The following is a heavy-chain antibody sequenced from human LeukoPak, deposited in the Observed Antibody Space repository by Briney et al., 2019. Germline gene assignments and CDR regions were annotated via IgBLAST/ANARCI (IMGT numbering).Heavy chain of an antibody. D-gene: IGHD2-2*01. CDR1: GGSIKSNNW. Sequence: PSGTLSLTCAVSGGSIKSNNWWSWVRQPPGKGLEWIGEIYHSGSTNYNPSLESRVTVSVDKSKNQFSLDLSSVTAADTAVYYCARFCGSTSWLSGYYYGIDVWGQGTTVTVSS. J-gene: IGHJ6*02. CDR2: IYHSGST. V-gene: IGHV4-4*02. CDR3: ARFCGSTSWLSGYYYGIDV.